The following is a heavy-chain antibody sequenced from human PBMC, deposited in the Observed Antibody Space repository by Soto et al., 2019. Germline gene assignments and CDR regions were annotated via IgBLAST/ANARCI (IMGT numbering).Heavy chain of an antibody. V-gene: IGHV4-30-4*01. J-gene: IGHJ4*02. Sequence: LSLTCTVSGGSISSGDYYWSWIRQPPGKGLEWIGYIYYSGSTYYNPSLKSRVTISVDTSKNQFSLKLSSVAAADTAVYFCATESGSTYGYFDHWGQGTQVTVSS. CDR2: IYYSGST. CDR1: GGSISSGDYY. D-gene: IGHD5-18*01. CDR3: ATESGSTYGYFDH.